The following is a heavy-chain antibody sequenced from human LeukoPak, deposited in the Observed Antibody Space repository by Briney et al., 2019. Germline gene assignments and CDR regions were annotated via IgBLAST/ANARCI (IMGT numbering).Heavy chain of an antibody. D-gene: IGHD2-2*02. J-gene: IGHJ6*02. Sequence: GGSLRLSCAAPGFTFSSYAMSWVRQAPGKGLEWVSAISGSGGSTYYADSVKGRFTISRDNSKNTLYLQMNSLRAEDTAVYYCAREEEAYCGASSCYTLSGMDVWGQGTTVAVSS. CDR2: ISGSGGST. CDR3: AREEEAYCGASSCYTLSGMDV. CDR1: GFTFSSYA. V-gene: IGHV3-23*01.